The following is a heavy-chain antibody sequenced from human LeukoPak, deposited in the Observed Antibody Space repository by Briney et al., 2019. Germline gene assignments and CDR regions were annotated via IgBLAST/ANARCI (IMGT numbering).Heavy chain of an antibody. Sequence: KPSETLSLTCTVSGYSISSDYYWGWIRQPPGKGLEWIGSIHHSGRTYYNPSLKSRVTISVDTSKNQFSLKLSSVTAADTAVYYCARGDTVAARPGRFDYWGQGTLVTVSS. V-gene: IGHV4-38-2*02. CDR3: ARGDTVAARPGRFDY. CDR1: GYSISSDYY. CDR2: IHHSGRT. J-gene: IGHJ4*02. D-gene: IGHD6-6*01.